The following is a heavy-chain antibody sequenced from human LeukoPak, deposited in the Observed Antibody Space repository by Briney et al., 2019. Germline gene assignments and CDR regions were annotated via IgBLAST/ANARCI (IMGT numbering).Heavy chain of an antibody. Sequence: GGSLRLSCAASGFTFSSYAMSWVRQAPGKGLEWVSGIRGGGDRTHYADSVKGRFTISRDNSKNTLYLQMNSLRAEDTAVYYCARDRAIGYCSGGSCYGWSGAFDIWGQGTMVTVSS. D-gene: IGHD2-15*01. CDR3: ARDRAIGYCSGGSCYGWSGAFDI. CDR2: IRGGGDRT. CDR1: GFTFSSYA. J-gene: IGHJ3*02. V-gene: IGHV3-23*01.